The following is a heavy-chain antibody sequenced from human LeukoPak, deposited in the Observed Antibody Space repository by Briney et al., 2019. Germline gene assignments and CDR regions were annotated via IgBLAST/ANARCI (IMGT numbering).Heavy chain of an antibody. CDR2: IKQDGSEK. Sequence: GGSLRLSCAASGFTFSSYWMSWVRQAPGKGLEWVANIKQDGSEKYYVDSVKGRFTISRDNAKNSLYLQMNSLRAEDTAVYYCARVSRVSYRYFDYWGQGTLVTVSS. V-gene: IGHV3-7*01. CDR1: GFTFSSYW. J-gene: IGHJ4*02. D-gene: IGHD3-10*01. CDR3: ARVSRVSYRYFDY.